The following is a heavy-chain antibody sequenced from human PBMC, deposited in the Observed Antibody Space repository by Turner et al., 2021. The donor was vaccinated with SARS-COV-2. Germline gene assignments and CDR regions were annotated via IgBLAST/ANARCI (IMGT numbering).Heavy chain of an antibody. CDR2: FDPEDGET. CDR1: GYTLTELS. CDR3: ARLHGHCTSTSCYWDYYFGMDV. J-gene: IGHJ6*02. V-gene: IGHV1-24*01. D-gene: IGHD2-2*01. Sequence: QVQLVQSGAEVKKPGASVKVSCKVSGYTLTELSMHWVRQAPGKGLEWMGGFDPEDGETIYAQKFQGRVTMTEDTSTDTAYMELSSLRSEDTAVYYCARLHGHCTSTSCYWDYYFGMDVWGQGTTVTVSS.